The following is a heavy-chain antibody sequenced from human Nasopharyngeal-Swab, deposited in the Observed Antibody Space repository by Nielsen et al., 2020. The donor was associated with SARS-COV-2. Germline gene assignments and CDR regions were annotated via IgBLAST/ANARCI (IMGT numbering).Heavy chain of an antibody. Sequence: GGSLRLSCAASGFTFSNYDMNWVRPAPGKGLECLSYISSTSGTMYYTDSVKGQFTISRDNAKNSLYLQMNSLRAEDTAVYYCARRSSGWGSYFDYWGQGTLVTVSS. V-gene: IGHV3-48*04. CDR2: ISSTSGTM. CDR1: GFTFSNYD. D-gene: IGHD6-19*01. J-gene: IGHJ4*02. CDR3: ARRSSGWGSYFDY.